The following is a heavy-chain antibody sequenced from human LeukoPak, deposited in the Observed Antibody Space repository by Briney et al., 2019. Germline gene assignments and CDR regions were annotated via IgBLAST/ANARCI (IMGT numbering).Heavy chain of an antibody. V-gene: IGHV1-8*01. D-gene: IGHD6-13*01. CDR1: GYTLTSYD. J-gene: IGHJ5*02. CDR3: ARGLRAAAGSDWFDP. CDR2: MNPNSGNT. Sequence: ASVKVSCKASGYTLTSYDINWVRQATGQGLEWMGWMNPNSGNTGYAQKFQGRVTMTRNTSISTAYMELSSLRSEDTAVYYCARGLRAAAGSDWFDPWGQGTLVTVSS.